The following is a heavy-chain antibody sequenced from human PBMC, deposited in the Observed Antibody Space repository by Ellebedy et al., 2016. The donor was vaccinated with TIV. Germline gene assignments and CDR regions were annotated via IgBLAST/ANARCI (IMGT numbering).Heavy chain of an antibody. Sequence: GGSLRLXXVASVASFSSHWMHWVRRAPEEGLVWVAQITSDGRTTRYADSAKGRFTISRDNAKNTLYLQMNSLRAEDTAIYYCGLATLRAGSRYYYYAMDVWGQGTTVTVSS. J-gene: IGHJ6*02. D-gene: IGHD6-19*01. CDR3: GLATLRAGSRYYYYAMDV. V-gene: IGHV3-74*01. CDR2: ITSDGRTT. CDR1: VASFSSHW.